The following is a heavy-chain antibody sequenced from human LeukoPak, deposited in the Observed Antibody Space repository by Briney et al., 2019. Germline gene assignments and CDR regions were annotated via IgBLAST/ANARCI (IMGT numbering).Heavy chain of an antibody. CDR1: GFTFSSYG. D-gene: IGHD6-13*01. Sequence: GGSLRLSCAASGFTFSSYGMHWVRQAPGKGLERVAVISDDGSTNYYADSVKGRFTISRDNPKNTLYLEMNSLRPEDTAVYYCAKEGAAGGKMQYCFDYWGQGTLVTVSS. CDR3: AKEGAAGGKMQYCFDY. V-gene: IGHV3-30*18. CDR2: ISDDGSTN. J-gene: IGHJ4*02.